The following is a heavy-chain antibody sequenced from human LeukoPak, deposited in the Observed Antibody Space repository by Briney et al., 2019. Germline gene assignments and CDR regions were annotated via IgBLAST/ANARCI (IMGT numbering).Heavy chain of an antibody. CDR3: VKSVGTYYDFWSGYYDSDY. D-gene: IGHD3-3*01. V-gene: IGHV3-64D*06. J-gene: IGHJ4*02. CDR2: ISSNGGST. Sequence: GGSLRLSCSASGFTFSSYAMHWVRQAPGKGLEYVSAISSNGGSTYYADSVKGRLTISRDNSKNTLYLQMSSLRAEDTAVYYCVKSVGTYYDFWSGYYDSDYWGQGTLVTVSS. CDR1: GFTFSSYA.